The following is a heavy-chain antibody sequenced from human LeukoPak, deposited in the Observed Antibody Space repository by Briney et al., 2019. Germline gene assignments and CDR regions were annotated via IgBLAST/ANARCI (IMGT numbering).Heavy chain of an antibody. V-gene: IGHV3-23*01. Sequence: GGSLRLSCAASGFTFTNYAMNWVRQAPGKGLEWVSAISGSGGSSSYADSVRGRFTISRDNSNNMLYMQMNSLRAEDTAVYSCANPLRLAVFFISPFFDFWAQGPLLPVSS. CDR3: ANPLRLAVFFISPFFDF. CDR2: ISGSGGSS. D-gene: IGHD3-10*01. CDR1: GFTFTNYA. J-gene: IGHJ4*02.